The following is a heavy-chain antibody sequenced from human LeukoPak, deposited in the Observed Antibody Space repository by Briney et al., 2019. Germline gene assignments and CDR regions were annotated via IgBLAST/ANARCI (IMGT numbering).Heavy chain of an antibody. CDR3: ARDISLSSTSCFAY. Sequence: GGSLRLSCAASGFSFSSYWMHRVRQVPGKGLVWVSRINSDGSSTTYADSVKGRFNITRDNAKNTPYLQMNSLRDEDTAVYYCARDISLSSTSCFAYRGQGTLVTVSS. J-gene: IGHJ4*02. D-gene: IGHD2-2*01. CDR2: INSDGSST. V-gene: IGHV3-74*01. CDR1: GFSFSSYW.